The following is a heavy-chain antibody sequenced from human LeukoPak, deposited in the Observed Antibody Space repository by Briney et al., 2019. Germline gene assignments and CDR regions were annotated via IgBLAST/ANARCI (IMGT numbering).Heavy chain of an antibody. CDR2: IYHSGST. CDR1: GYSISSGYY. J-gene: IGHJ5*02. CDR3: AREGIAARPYWFDP. D-gene: IGHD6-6*01. Sequence: SETLSLTCTVSGYSISSGYYWGWIRPPPGKGLEWIGSIYHSGSTYYNPSLKSRDTISVDTSKNQFSLKLSSVTAADTAVYYCAREGIAARPYWFDPWGQGTLVTVSS. V-gene: IGHV4-38-2*02.